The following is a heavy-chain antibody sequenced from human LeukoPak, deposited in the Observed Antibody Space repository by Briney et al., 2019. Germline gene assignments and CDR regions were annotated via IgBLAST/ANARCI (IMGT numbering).Heavy chain of an antibody. V-gene: IGHV4-39*07. CDR3: ARIKETAHYYYGMDV. Sequence: SETLSLTCTVSGGSISSSGYYWGWIRQPPGKGLEWIGSMYHSGNTYSNPSLKSRVTISIDTSKNQFSLKLSSVTAADTAVYYCARIKETAHYYYGMDVWGQGTTVTVSS. CDR2: MYHSGNT. CDR1: GGSISSSGYY. D-gene: IGHD1-1*01. J-gene: IGHJ6*02.